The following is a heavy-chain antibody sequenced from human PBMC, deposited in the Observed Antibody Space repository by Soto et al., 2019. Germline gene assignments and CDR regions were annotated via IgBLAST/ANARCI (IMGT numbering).Heavy chain of an antibody. D-gene: IGHD3-22*01. J-gene: IGHJ4*02. CDR1: GFTFDDYA. CDR2: ISWNSAYI. V-gene: IGHV3-9*01. CDR3: AKGVTDGDYYDSSGLLSAFDY. Sequence: EVQLVESGGGLVQPGRSLRLSCAASGFTFDDYAMHWVRKVPGEGLEWVSGISWNSAYIGHADSVKGRFTISRDNAKNSLYLQMDSLRVEDTAFYYCAKGVTDGDYYDSSGLLSAFDYCGQGAPVTVSS.